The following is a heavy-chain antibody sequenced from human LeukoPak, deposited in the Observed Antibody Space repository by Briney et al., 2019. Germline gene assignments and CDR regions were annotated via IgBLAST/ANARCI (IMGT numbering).Heavy chain of an antibody. CDR3: ARGGYSYGYPYGMDV. D-gene: IGHD5-18*01. V-gene: IGHV1-8*02. Sequence: AASVKVSCKASGYTFTTYAMHWVRQATGQGLEWMGWMNPNSGNTGYAQKFQGRVTMTRNTSISTAYMELSSLRSEDTAVYYCARGGYSYGYPYGMDVWGQGTTVTVSS. CDR2: MNPNSGNT. J-gene: IGHJ6*02. CDR1: GYTFTTYA.